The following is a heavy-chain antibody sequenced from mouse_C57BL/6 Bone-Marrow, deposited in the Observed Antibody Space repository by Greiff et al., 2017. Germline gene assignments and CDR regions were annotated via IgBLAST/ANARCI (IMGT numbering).Heavy chain of an antibody. D-gene: IGHD2-4*01. V-gene: IGHV1-52*01. CDR2: IDPSDSET. CDR3: ARLGIYYDYGYAMDY. Sequence: QVQLKQPGAELVRPGSSVKLSCKASGYTFTSYWMHWVKQRPIQGLEWIGNIDPSDSETHYNQKFKDKATLTVDKSSSTAYMQLSSLTSEDSAVYYCARLGIYYDYGYAMDYWGQGTSVTVSS. J-gene: IGHJ4*01. CDR1: GYTFTSYW.